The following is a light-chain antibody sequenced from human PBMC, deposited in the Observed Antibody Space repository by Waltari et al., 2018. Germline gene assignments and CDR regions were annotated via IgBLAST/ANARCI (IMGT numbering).Light chain of an antibody. V-gene: IGKV3D-15*01. CDR2: DAS. CDR3: QQYDNLIT. Sequence: EIVVTQSPAALFLSPGDRVTISCRASQSVRNNFAWYQQKPGQAPRLLIFDASTRATGIPARFSGSGSGTEFTLTINTLQSEDFGIYYCQQYDNLITFGQGTRLEIK. J-gene: IGKJ5*01. CDR1: QSVRNN.